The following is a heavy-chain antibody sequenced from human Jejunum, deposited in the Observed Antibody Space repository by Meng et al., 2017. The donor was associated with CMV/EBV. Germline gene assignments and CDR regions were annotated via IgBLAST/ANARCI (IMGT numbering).Heavy chain of an antibody. CDR1: GGSIGSGDYY. Sequence: GPAPGLLNPSQTLSLTCSVSGGSIGSGDYYWRWIRQPPGKGLEWIGYIHDTGSTYYNPSLKSRVDISLGTSRNHFSLTLSSVTAEDTAVYFCARGSIFVSFDSWGQGTLVTVSS. V-gene: IGHV4-30-4*08. CDR3: ARGSIFVSFDS. CDR2: IHDTGST. D-gene: IGHD3-3*01. J-gene: IGHJ4*02.